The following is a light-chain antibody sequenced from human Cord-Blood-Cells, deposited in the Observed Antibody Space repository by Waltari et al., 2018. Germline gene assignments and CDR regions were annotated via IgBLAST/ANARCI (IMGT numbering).Light chain of an antibody. CDR1: QSVSSSD. J-gene: IGKJ1*01. Sequence: IVLTQSPGTLSLSPGERTTPACRASQSVSSSDLAWYQQKPGQAPRLLISGASSRATGIPDRFSGSGSGTDFTLTISRLEPEDFAVYYCQQYGSSPTFGQGTKVEIK. CDR3: QQYGSSPT. V-gene: IGKV3-20*01. CDR2: GAS.